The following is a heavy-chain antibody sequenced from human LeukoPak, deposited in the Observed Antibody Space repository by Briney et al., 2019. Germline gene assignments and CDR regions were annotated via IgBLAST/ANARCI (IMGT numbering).Heavy chain of an antibody. CDR1: GGSISSYY. Sequence: SETLSLTCTVSGGSISSYYWSWIRQPPGKGLEWIGYMYYSGGTNYNPSLKSRVTISVDMSKNQVSLKLSSVTAADTAVYYCARGNSYYDSSDYFPWESFQHWGQGTLVTVSS. J-gene: IGHJ1*01. CDR3: ARGNSYYDSSDYFPWESFQH. V-gene: IGHV4-59*01. D-gene: IGHD3-22*01. CDR2: MYYSGGT.